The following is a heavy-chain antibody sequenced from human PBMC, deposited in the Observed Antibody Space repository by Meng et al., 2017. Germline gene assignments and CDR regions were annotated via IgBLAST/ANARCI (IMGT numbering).Heavy chain of an antibody. CDR1: GFSLSTSGVG. D-gene: IGHD6-13*01. CDR3: AHRRGMAAADA. Sequence: SSPTLVKPTQTLTLTCTFSGFSLSTSGVGVGWIRQPPGKALEWLALIYWNDDKRYSPSLKSRLTITKDTSKNQLVLTMTNMDPVDTATYYCAHRRGMAAADAWGQGTLVTVSS. V-gene: IGHV2-5*01. CDR2: IYWNDDK. J-gene: IGHJ5*01.